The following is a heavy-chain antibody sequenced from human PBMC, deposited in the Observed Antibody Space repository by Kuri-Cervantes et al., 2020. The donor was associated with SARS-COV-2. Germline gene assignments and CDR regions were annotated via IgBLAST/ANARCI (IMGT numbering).Heavy chain of an antibody. CDR1: GYTFTSYY. Sequence: ASVKVSCKASGYTFTSYYMHWVRQAPGQGLEWMGIINPSGGSTSYAQKFQGRVTMTRDTSTSTVYMELSSLRSEDTAVYYCAREGILGVVHQVPMRYYYMDVWGKGTTVTVSS. V-gene: IGHV1-46*01. CDR3: AREGILGVVHQVPMRYYYMDV. D-gene: IGHD3-3*01. CDR2: INPSGGST. J-gene: IGHJ6*03.